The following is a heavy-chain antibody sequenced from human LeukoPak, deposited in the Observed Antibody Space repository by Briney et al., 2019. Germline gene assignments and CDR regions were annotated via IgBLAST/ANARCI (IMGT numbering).Heavy chain of an antibody. CDR2: ISSSGSTI. CDR3: ARVLGELSGSYYFDY. V-gene: IGHV3-48*04. D-gene: IGHD1-26*01. Sequence: GGSLRLSCVASGFSFSRYWMSWVRQAPGKGLEWVSYISSSGSTIYYADSVKGRFTISRDNAKNSLYLQMNSLRAEDTAVYYCARVLGELSGSYYFDYWGQGTLVTVSS. CDR1: GFSFSRYW. J-gene: IGHJ4*02.